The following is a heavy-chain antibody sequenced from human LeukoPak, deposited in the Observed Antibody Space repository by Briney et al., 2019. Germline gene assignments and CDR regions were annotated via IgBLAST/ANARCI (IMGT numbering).Heavy chain of an antibody. CDR2: ISGSGGST. Sequence: GGSLRLSCAASGFTFSSYAMSWVRQAPGKGLEWVSAISGSGGSTYYADSVEGRFTISRDNSKNTLYLQMNSLRAEDTAVYYCAKEAAVVGYCSSTSCYTDYWGPGTLVTVSS. J-gene: IGHJ4*02. V-gene: IGHV3-23*01. CDR1: GFTFSSYA. CDR3: AKEAAVVGYCSSTSCYTDY. D-gene: IGHD2-2*02.